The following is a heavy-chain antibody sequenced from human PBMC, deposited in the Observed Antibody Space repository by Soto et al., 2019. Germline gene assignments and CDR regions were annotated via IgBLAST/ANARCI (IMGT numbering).Heavy chain of an antibody. CDR2: INPNSGNI. J-gene: IGHJ4*02. Sequence: ASVKVSCKASGDTFTTYDINWVRQATGHGLEWMGWINPNSGNIGYAQRFQGRVTMTRDTAIRTAYMEVSSLRSDDTAVYYCARGRASGSYYLLDYWGQGTLVTVYS. D-gene: IGHD3-10*01. V-gene: IGHV1-8*01. CDR3: ARGRASGSYYLLDY. CDR1: GDTFTTYD.